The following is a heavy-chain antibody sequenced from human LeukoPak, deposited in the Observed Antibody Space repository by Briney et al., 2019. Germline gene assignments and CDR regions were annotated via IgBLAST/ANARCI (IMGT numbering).Heavy chain of an antibody. CDR1: GFTFSSYE. Sequence: GGSLRLSCAASGFTFSSYEMNWVRQAPGRGLEWVSYISSSGSTIYYADSVKGRFTISRDNAKNSLYLQMNSLRAEDTAVYYCARYYDILTGRGGTPGVVDVWGQGTTVTVSS. CDR2: ISSSGSTI. D-gene: IGHD3-9*01. CDR3: ARYYDILTGRGGTPGVVDV. J-gene: IGHJ6*02. V-gene: IGHV3-48*03.